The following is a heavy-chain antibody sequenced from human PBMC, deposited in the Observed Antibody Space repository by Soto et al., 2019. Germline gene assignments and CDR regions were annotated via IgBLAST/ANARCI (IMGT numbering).Heavy chain of an antibody. J-gene: IGHJ3*02. CDR1: GYTFTGYY. Sequence: QVQLVQSRAEAKKPGASVKVSCQASGYTFTGYYMHWVRQAPGQGLEWMGWINPNRGATKFAQKFQGRVTMTRDTSSSTVYMELSRLRSDDTAVYYCAREGSGYCASDIWGQGTLVSVSS. CDR2: INPNRGAT. D-gene: IGHD3-3*01. V-gene: IGHV1-2*02. CDR3: AREGSGYCASDI.